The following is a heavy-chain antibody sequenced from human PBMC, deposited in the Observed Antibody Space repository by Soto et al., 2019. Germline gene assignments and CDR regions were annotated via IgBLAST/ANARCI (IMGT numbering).Heavy chain of an antibody. Sequence: PGRSLRLSCAASGFTFSGFTLNWVRQAPGEGLEWVSSISYSGSYIYYADSVRGRFTISRDNAKNSLSLQMNSLRAEDTALYYCARAPSTSRGSYYYGMDVWGQGTTVTVSS. V-gene: IGHV3-21*01. J-gene: IGHJ6*02. CDR3: ARAPSTSRGSYYYGMDV. D-gene: IGHD2-15*01. CDR2: ISYSGSYI. CDR1: GFTFSGFT.